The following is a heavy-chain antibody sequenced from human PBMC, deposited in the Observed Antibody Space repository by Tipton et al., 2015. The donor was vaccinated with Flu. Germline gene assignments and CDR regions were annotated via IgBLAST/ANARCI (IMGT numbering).Heavy chain of an antibody. J-gene: IGHJ4*02. V-gene: IGHV3-23*01. CDR1: GFTFSRYA. Sequence: SLRLSCAASGFTFSRYAMTWVRQAPGKGLEWVSVIGGNGGTSYADSVKGRFTISRDISKNLVYLHMESLRVEDTATYYCGKITSWGQGTLVTVSS. CDR3: GKITS. CDR2: IGGNGGT. D-gene: IGHD1-14*01.